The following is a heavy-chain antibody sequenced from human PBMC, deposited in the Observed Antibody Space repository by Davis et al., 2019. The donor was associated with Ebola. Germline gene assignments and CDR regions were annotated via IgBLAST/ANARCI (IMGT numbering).Heavy chain of an antibody. Sequence: PGGSLRLSCAASGFTFSSYSMNWVRQAPGKGLEWVSSISSSSSYIYYADSVKGRFTISRDNAKNSLYLQMNSLRAEDTALYYCAREAWTPTTNMMNYYYYYMDVWGKGTTVTVSS. CDR3: AREAWTPTTNMMNYYYYYMDV. D-gene: IGHD1-26*01. CDR2: ISSSSSYI. J-gene: IGHJ6*03. CDR1: GFTFSSYS. V-gene: IGHV3-21*04.